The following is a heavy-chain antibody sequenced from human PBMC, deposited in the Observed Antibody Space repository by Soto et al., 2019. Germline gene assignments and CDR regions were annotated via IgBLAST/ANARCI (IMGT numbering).Heavy chain of an antibody. CDR2: IKSKTDGGTT. CDR3: TTGLIGSSWTDY. V-gene: IGHV3-15*07. Sequence: EVQLVESGGGLVKPGGSLRLSCAASGLTFSNAWTNWVRQAPGKGLEWVGRIKSKTDGGTTDYAAPVKGRFTISRDDSKNTLYLQMNSLKTEDTAVYYCTTGLIGSSWTDYWGQGTLFTVSS. D-gene: IGHD6-13*01. CDR1: GLTFSNAW. J-gene: IGHJ4*02.